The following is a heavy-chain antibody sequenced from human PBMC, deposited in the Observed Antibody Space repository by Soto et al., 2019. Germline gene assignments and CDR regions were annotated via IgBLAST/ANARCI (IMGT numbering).Heavy chain of an antibody. D-gene: IGHD1-1*01. Sequence: TGGSLRLSCAASGFPFSGYWMSWVRQAPGKGLEWVANIIHDGSEKNYVDYAKGRFTISRDNAKNSLYLQMNSLRGEDTAVYYCATGRDGYNHYFDYWGQGTLVTVSS. J-gene: IGHJ4*02. CDR3: ATGRDGYNHYFDY. V-gene: IGHV3-7*03. CDR2: IIHDGSEK. CDR1: GFPFSGYW.